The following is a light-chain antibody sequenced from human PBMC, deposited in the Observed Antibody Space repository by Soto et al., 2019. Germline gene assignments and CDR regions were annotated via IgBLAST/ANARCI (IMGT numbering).Light chain of an antibody. CDR3: SSYTSSSKFDVV. Sequence: QSALTQPASVSGSPGQSITISCTGTRSDVGGYNYVSWYQQHPGKAPKLMIYEVNNRPSGVSNRFSGSKSGNTASLTISGLQAEDEADYYCSSYTSSSKFDVVFGGGTKLTVL. CDR2: EVN. J-gene: IGLJ2*01. V-gene: IGLV2-14*01. CDR1: RSDVGGYNY.